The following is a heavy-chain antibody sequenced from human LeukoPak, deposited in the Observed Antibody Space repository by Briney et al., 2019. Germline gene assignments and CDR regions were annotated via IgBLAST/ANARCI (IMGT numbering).Heavy chain of an antibody. CDR2: ISSSSYI. CDR1: GSTFSSYS. Sequence: PGGSLRLSCAASGSTFSSYSMNWVRQAPGKGLEWVSSISSSSYIYYADSVKGRFTISRDNAKNSLYLQMNSLRAEDTAVYYCAGEPIVTAGIVGYYWGQGTLATVSS. V-gene: IGHV3-21*06. J-gene: IGHJ4*02. D-gene: IGHD2-2*01. CDR3: AGEPIVTAGIVGYY.